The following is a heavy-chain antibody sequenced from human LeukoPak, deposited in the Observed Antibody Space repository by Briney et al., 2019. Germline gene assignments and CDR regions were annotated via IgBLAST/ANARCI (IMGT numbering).Heavy chain of an antibody. D-gene: IGHD2-21*01. Sequence: GGSLRLSCRASGFMFNNFAMTWVRQAPGRGLEWVSEIRSTAYDIYYADSVKGRFTISRDNSKNTLYLQMNSLRAEDTAVYYCAKFLPTHIVVANYYFDYWGQGTLVTVSS. CDR1: GFMFNNFA. V-gene: IGHV3-23*01. CDR2: IRSTAYDI. CDR3: AKFLPTHIVVANYYFDY. J-gene: IGHJ4*02.